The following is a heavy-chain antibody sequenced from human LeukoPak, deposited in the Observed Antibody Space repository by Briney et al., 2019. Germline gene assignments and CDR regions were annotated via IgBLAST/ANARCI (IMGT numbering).Heavy chain of an antibody. Sequence: PGGSLRLSCAASGFSFSTYAMTSVRQAPGEGLEWVSGISKSGDNTYYTDSVKGRFTISRDNSRNTLHLQMSSLRAEDTALYYCVKDRCDGTTCPEVWGQGTLVTVSS. J-gene: IGHJ4*02. CDR3: VKDRCDGTTCPEV. CDR2: ISKSGDNT. D-gene: IGHD2-2*01. V-gene: IGHV3-23*01. CDR1: GFSFSTYA.